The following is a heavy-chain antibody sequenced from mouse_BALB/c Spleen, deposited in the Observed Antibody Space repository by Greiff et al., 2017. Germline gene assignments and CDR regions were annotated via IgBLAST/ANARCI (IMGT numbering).Heavy chain of an antibody. V-gene: IGHV1-9*01. CDR1: GYTFSSYW. Sequence: QVQLQQSGAELMKPGASVKISCKATGYTFSSYWIEWVKQRPGHGLEWIGEILPGSGSTNYNEKFKGKATFTADTSSNTAYMQLSSLTSEDSAVYYCARSRYYGSSYEGFAYWGQGTLVTVSA. CDR3: ARSRYYGSSYEGFAY. J-gene: IGHJ3*01. CDR2: ILPGSGST. D-gene: IGHD1-1*01.